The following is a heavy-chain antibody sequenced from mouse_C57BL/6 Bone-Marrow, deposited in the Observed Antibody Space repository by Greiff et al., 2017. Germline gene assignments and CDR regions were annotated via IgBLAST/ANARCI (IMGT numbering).Heavy chain of an antibody. V-gene: IGHV1-22*01. D-gene: IGHD2-3*01. CDR1: GYTFTDYN. Sequence: EVQLQQSGPELVKPGASVKMSCKASGYTFTDYNMHWVKQSHGKSLEWIGYINPNNGGTSYNQKFKGKATLTVNKSSSTAYMELRSLTSEDSAVYYCARGGDDGYSYYFDYGGQGTTLTVSS. CDR2: INPNNGGT. J-gene: IGHJ2*01. CDR3: ARGGDDGYSYYFDY.